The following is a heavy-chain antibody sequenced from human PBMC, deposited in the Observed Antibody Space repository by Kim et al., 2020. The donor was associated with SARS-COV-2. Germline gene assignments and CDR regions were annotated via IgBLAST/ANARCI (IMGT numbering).Heavy chain of an antibody. D-gene: IGHD6-13*01. J-gene: IGHJ4*02. CDR3: AREGSSSWFRDGVDY. CDR1: GVTFSSYA. Sequence: SVKVSCKASGVTFSSYAISWVRQAPGQGLEWMGGIIPIFGTANYAQKFQGRVTITADESTSTAYMEQSSLRSEDTAVYYCAREGSSSWFRDGVDYWGQGTLVTVSS. CDR2: IIPIFGTA. V-gene: IGHV1-69*13.